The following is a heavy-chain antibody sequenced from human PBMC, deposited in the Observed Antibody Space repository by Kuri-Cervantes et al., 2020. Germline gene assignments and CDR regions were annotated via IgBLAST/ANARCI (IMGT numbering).Heavy chain of an antibody. CDR3: ARASSEQLGGYYYYYMDV. CDR1: GGSISSSSYY. D-gene: IGHD6-13*01. Sequence: SETLSLTCTVSGGSISSSSYYWGWIRQPPGKGLEWIGSIYYSGSTYYTPSLKSLVTISVDTSKKQFSLKMSSVTAADTAAYYCARASSEQLGGYYYYYMDVWGRGTTVTVSS. J-gene: IGHJ6*03. V-gene: IGHV4-39*07. CDR2: IYYSGST.